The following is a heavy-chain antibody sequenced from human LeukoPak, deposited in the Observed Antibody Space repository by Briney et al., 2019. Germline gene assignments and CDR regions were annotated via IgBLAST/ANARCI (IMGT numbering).Heavy chain of an antibody. D-gene: IGHD3-10*01. Sequence: PGRSLRLSCAASGFTFSSCGMHWVRQAPGKGLEWVAVIWYDGSNKYYADSVKGRFTISRDNSKNTLYLQMNSLRAEDTAVYYCARDPPPSITMVRGVIMNPLYGMDVWGKGTTVTVSS. CDR1: GFTFSSCG. V-gene: IGHV3-33*01. CDR3: ARDPPPSITMVRGVIMNPLYGMDV. J-gene: IGHJ6*04. CDR2: IWYDGSNK.